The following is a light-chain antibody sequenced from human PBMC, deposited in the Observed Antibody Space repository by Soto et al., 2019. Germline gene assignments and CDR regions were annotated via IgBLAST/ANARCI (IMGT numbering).Light chain of an antibody. J-gene: IGKJ1*01. CDR2: AAS. V-gene: IGKV1-39*01. CDR1: QSISSY. CDR3: QQSYSTSVT. Sequence: DIQMTQSPSSLSASVGDRVTITCRASQSISSYLNWYQQKPGKAPKLLIYAASSLQSGVPSRFSGIGSGTDFTLTISRLQPEDVATYYCQQSYSTSVTLGQGTKVEIK.